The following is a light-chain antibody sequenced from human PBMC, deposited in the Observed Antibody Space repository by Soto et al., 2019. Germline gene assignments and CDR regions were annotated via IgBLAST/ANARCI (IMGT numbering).Light chain of an antibody. J-gene: IGKJ5*01. CDR3: QQSYSSPIT. CDR1: QDISNY. CDR2: AAS. V-gene: IGKV1-39*01. Sequence: DIQMTQSPSSLSASVGDRVTITCHASQDISNYLNWYQQKPGKAPKLLIFAASSLQSGVPSRFSGSRSGPDFTLTISSLQPEDFATYYCQQSYSSPITFGQGTRLEIK.